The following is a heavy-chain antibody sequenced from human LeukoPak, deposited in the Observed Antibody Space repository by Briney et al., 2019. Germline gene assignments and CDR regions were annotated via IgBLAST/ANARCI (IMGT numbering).Heavy chain of an antibody. CDR3: ARSPKFRGPYFDY. CDR1: LGSISIDTHY. CDR2: IHRSGTT. V-gene: IGHV4-39*07. D-gene: IGHD3-10*01. J-gene: IGHJ4*02. Sequence: SETLSLTCTVSLGSISIDTHYWAWIRQPPGSGLEWIAEIHRSGTTYVSPSLKSRVTISVDTSKNQFSLKLSSVTAADTAVYYCARSPKFRGPYFDYWGQGTLVTVSS.